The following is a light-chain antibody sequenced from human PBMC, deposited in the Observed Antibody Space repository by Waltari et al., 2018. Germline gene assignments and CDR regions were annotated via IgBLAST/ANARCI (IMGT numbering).Light chain of an antibody. J-gene: IGLJ2*01. V-gene: IGLV1-44*01. CDR1: ESTSGTET. Sequence: QSVLTQPPSASGTPGQTVPTPCSGVESTSGTETANCYQQVPGTAPKLLTHTDNQRSSGVPDRFSGSKSGTSASLAISGLQSGDEADYYCATWDDTRGGRVLFGGGTKLTVL. CDR2: TDN. CDR3: ATWDDTRGGRVL.